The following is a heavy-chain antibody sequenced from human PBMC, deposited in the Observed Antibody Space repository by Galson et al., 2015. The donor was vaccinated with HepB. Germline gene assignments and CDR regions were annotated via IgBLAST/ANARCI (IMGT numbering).Heavy chain of an antibody. CDR3: ARDRERGCTSTSCYYFDS. CDR2: INEDGSEK. J-gene: IGHJ4*02. CDR1: GFTFRRYW. Sequence: SLRLSCAASGFTFRRYWMSWVRQAPGKGLEWVANINEDGSEKYYVDSVKGRFTISRDNAKNSLFLQMNSLRAEDTAVYYCARDRERGCTSTSCYYFDSWGQGTLVTVSS. D-gene: IGHD2-2*01. V-gene: IGHV3-7*01.